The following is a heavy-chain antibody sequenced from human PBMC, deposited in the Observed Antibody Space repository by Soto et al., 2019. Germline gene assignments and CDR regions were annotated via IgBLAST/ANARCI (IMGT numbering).Heavy chain of an antibody. D-gene: IGHD4-17*01. J-gene: IGHJ4*02. CDR2: IYSGGST. CDR3: ARDSDFGDYIDY. CDR1: GFSVSRHY. Sequence: EVQLVESGGGLVQPGGSLRLSCAASGFSVSRHYMSWVRQAPGTGLEWVSVIYSGGSTYYADSVKGRFTISRDNSKNTLYLQMISLRADDTAVYYCARDSDFGDYIDYWGQGPLVTVSS. V-gene: IGHV3-66*01.